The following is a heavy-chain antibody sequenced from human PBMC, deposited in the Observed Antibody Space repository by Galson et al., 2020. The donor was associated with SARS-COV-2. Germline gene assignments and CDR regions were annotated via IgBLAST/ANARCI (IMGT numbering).Heavy chain of an antibody. D-gene: IGHD3-3*01. Sequence: SGPTLVKPTQTLTLTCTFSGFSLSTSGVGVGWIRQPPGKALEWLALIYWDDDKRYSPSLKSRLTITKDTSKNQVVLTMTNMDPVDTATYYCAHVGLRFLEWLGPFFFDIWGQGTMVTVSS. CDR2: IYWDDDK. CDR1: GFSLSTSGVG. V-gene: IGHV2-5*02. CDR3: AHVGLRFLEWLGPFFFDI. J-gene: IGHJ3*02.